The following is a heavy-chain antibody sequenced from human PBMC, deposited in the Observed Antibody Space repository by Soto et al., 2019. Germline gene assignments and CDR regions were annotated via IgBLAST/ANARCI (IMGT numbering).Heavy chain of an antibody. V-gene: IGHV3-30*18. CDR2: ISYDGSNK. Sequence: SGGSLRLSCAASGFTFSSYVMHWVRQAPGKGLKWVAVISYDGSNKYYADSVKGRFTISRDNSKNTLYLQMNSLRAEDTAVYYCAKNRGDFWSGYYAVDYWGQGTLVTVSS. CDR1: GFTFSSYV. D-gene: IGHD3-3*01. J-gene: IGHJ4*02. CDR3: AKNRGDFWSGYYAVDY.